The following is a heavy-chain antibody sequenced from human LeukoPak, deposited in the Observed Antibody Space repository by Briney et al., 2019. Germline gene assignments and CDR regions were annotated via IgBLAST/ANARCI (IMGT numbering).Heavy chain of an antibody. CDR2: IIPILGIA. D-gene: IGHD6-25*01. V-gene: IGHV1-69*04. CDR1: GGTFSSYA. CDR3: ARFIAAGYYYYGMDV. Sequence: ASVKLSCKASGGTFSSYAISWVRQAPGQGLEWMGRIIPILGIANYAQKFQGRVTITADKSTSTAYMELSSLRSEDTAVYYCARFIAAGYYYYGMDVWGQGTTVTVSS. J-gene: IGHJ6*02.